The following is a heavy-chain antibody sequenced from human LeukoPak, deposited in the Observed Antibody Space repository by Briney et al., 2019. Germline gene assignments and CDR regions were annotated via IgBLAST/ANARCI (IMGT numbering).Heavy chain of an antibody. CDR2: INPNSGGT. V-gene: IGHV1-2*02. J-gene: IGHJ5*02. Sequence: GASVTVSCKISDDNPTIRGFSWVRQAPGQGREGMGWINPNSGGTNFAQKFQGRVTMTRDTSISTVYMELSSLRSDDTAVYYCASLRMVTATNWFDPWGQGTLVTVSS. CDR1: DDNPTIRG. D-gene: IGHD5-18*01. CDR3: ASLRMVTATNWFDP.